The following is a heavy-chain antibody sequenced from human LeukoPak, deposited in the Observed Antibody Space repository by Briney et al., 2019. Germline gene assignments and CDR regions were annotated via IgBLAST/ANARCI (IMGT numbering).Heavy chain of an antibody. CDR2: ISWSSGSI. J-gene: IGHJ4*02. CDR3: ARDGYWCRDY. D-gene: IGHD2-8*02. Sequence: GGSLRLSCAASGFTFDDYAMHWVRQAPGKGLEWVSGISWSSGSIGYADSVKGRFTISRDNAQNSLYLQMDSLRVEDTAMYYCARDGYWCRDYWGQGTLVTVSS. V-gene: IGHV3-9*01. CDR1: GFTFDDYA.